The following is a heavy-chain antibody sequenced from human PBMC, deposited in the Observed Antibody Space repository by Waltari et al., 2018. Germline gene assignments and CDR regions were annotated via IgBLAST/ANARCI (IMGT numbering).Heavy chain of an antibody. CDR2: SNHIVST. J-gene: IGHJ6*03. CDR1: GGSFSGHY. Sequence: QVQLQQWGAGLLKPSETLSLSCTVYGGSFSGHYWSWIRQAPGKGLELIGDSNHIVSTNYDPSLKSRVTISVDTSKNHFSLKVTFVTAADTAMYYCARNRYYYYMDVWGKGTTVTISS. CDR3: ARNRYYYYMDV. V-gene: IGHV4-34*01.